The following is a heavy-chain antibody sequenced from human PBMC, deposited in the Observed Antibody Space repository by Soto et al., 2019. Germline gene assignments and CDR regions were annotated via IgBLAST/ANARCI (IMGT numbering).Heavy chain of an antibody. CDR1: GFTFSSYG. CDR2: XXYDGSNT. V-gene: IGHV3-30*03. D-gene: IGHD1-26*01. Sequence: QVQLVESGGGVVQPGRSLRLSCVASGFTFSSYGMHXXXXXXXXXXXXXXXXXYDGSNTYYADSVKGRFTISRDNSKXXXXXXXXXXXXXXXXXXXXXXXXXXXXXYYXXXXYYFDYWGQGTLVTVSS. CDR3: XXXXXXXXXYYXXXXYYFDY. J-gene: IGHJ4*02.